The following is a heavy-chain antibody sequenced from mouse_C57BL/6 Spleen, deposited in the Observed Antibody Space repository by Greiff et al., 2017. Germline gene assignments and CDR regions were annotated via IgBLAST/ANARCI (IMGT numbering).Heavy chain of an antibody. J-gene: IGHJ3*01. CDR1: GFTFSDYG. V-gene: IGHV5-17*01. D-gene: IGHD1-1*01. Sequence: EVHLVESGGGLVKPGGSLKLSCAASGFTFSDYGMHWVRQAPEQGLEWVAYISSGSSTIYYADTVKGRFTISRDNAKNTLFLQLTSLRSEDTAMYYCARHGRSCWFAYWGQGTLVTVSA. CDR2: ISSGSSTI. CDR3: ARHGRSCWFAY.